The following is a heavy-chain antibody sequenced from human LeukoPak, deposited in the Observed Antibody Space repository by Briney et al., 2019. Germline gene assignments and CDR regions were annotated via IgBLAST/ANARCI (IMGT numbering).Heavy chain of an antibody. CDR1: GFTFSSYW. J-gene: IGHJ4*02. CDR3: ARDSSMVRGVIKPEDGY. CDR2: IKQDGSEK. V-gene: IGHV3-7*01. D-gene: IGHD3-10*01. Sequence: GGSLRLSCAASGFTFSSYWMSWARQAPGKGLEWVANIKQDGSEKYYVDSVKGRFTISRDNAKNSLYLQMNSLRAEDTAVYYCARDSSMVRGVIKPEDGYWGQGTLVTVSS.